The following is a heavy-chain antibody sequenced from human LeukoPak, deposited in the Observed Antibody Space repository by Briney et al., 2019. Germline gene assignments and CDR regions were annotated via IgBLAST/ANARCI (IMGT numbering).Heavy chain of an antibody. J-gene: IGHJ6*02. Sequence: SVNVSCTNSGGTSRGATITLGRQAPGQGLEWMGRIIPVLNITTYAQKFQGSVTITADTSTSTVYMELSSLRSEETAVYYCARDQDLTAAPPSGVDVLVQG. CDR3: ARDQDLTAAPPSGVDV. CDR2: IIPVLNIT. CDR1: GGTSRGAT. D-gene: IGHD5-18*01. V-gene: IGHV1-69*04.